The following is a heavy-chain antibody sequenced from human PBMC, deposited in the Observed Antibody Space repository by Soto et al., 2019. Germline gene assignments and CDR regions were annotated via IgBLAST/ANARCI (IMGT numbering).Heavy chain of an antibody. V-gene: IGHV3-7*04. D-gene: IGHD3-22*01. Sequence: PGGSLRLSCAASGFTLSSYWMSWVRQAPGKGLEWVANIKQDGSEKYYVDSVKGRFTVSRDNAKNSLYLQMNSLRAEDTAVYYCARFYYDSSGYLPSPYYYYYGMDVWGQATTVTVPS. CDR3: ARFYYDSSGYLPSPYYYYYGMDV. CDR1: GFTLSSYW. CDR2: IKQDGSEK. J-gene: IGHJ6*02.